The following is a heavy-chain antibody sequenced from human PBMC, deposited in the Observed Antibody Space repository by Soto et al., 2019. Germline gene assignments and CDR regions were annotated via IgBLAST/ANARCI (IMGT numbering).Heavy chain of an antibody. CDR2: INPNSGGT. CDR1: GYTFTGYY. Sequence: QVPLVQSGAEVKKPGASVKVSCKASGYTFTGYYMHWVRQAPGQGLEWMGWINPNSGGTNYAQKFQGWVTMTRDTSISTAYMELSRLRSDDTAVYYCARDAYDFWSGLNWFDPWGQGTLVTVSS. V-gene: IGHV1-2*04. CDR3: ARDAYDFWSGLNWFDP. D-gene: IGHD3-3*01. J-gene: IGHJ5*02.